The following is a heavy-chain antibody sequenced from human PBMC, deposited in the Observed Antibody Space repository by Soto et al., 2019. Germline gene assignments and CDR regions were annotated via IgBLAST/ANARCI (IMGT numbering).Heavy chain of an antibody. CDR3: AMTYYYDSSGYAYGMDV. CDR1: GGTFSSYA. Sequence: QVQLVQSGAEVKKPGSSVKVSCKASGGTFSSYAISWVRQAPGQGLEWMGGIIPIFGTANYAQKFQVRVTITADESTSTAYMELSSLRSEDTAVYYCAMTYYYDSSGYAYGMDVWGQGTTVTVSS. D-gene: IGHD3-22*01. J-gene: IGHJ6*02. V-gene: IGHV1-69*01. CDR2: IIPIFGTA.